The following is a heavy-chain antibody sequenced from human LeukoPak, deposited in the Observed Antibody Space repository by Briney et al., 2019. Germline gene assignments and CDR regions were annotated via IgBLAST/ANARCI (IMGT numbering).Heavy chain of an antibody. J-gene: IGHJ5*02. CDR3: AKDGNYDFWSGYYSWFDP. V-gene: IGHV3-30*18. CDR1: GFTFSSYG. Sequence: GGSLRLSCAASGFTFSSYGMHWVRQAPGKGLEWVAVISYDGSNKYYADSVKGRFTISRDNSKNTLYLQMNSLRAEDTAVYYCAKDGNYDFWSGYYSWFDPWGQGTLVTVSS. D-gene: IGHD3-3*01. CDR2: ISYDGSNK.